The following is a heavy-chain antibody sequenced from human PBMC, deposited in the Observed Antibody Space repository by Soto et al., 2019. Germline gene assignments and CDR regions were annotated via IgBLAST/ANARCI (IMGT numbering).Heavy chain of an antibody. V-gene: IGHV1-18*01. D-gene: IGHD2-15*01. J-gene: IGHJ6*02. CDR1: GYTFTSYG. CDR3: AREYSGGGMDV. Sequence: QVQLVQSGAELKKPGASVKVSCKASGYTFTSYGISWVRQAPGQGLEWMAWISPNNDNTNYAQRLQGRVTITTDTSTSTVYMELRSLRSDDTAVYYCAREYSGGGMDVWGQGTTVTVSS. CDR2: ISPNNDNT.